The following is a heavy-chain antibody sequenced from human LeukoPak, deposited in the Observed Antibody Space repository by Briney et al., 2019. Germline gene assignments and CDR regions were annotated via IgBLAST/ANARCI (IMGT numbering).Heavy chain of an antibody. Sequence: GGSLRLSCTASGFTFSSYGMHWVRQAPGKGLEWVAIIQYDGSNKYYVDSVQGRFTISRDNSKNTLYLQMNSLRAEDTAVYYCAKERYSSSSLFAITPFDYWGQGTLVTVSS. CDR1: GFTFSSYG. CDR3: AKERYSSSSLFAITPFDY. D-gene: IGHD6-13*01. CDR2: IQYDGSNK. V-gene: IGHV3-30*02. J-gene: IGHJ4*02.